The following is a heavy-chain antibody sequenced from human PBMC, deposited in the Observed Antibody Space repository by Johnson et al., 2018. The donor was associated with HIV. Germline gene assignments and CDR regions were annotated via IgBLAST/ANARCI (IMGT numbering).Heavy chain of an antibody. CDR2: ISYDGSHK. D-gene: IGHD6-19*01. CDR1: GFTVSNNY. Sequence: QVQLVESGGGVVRPGGSLRLSCAASGFTVSNNYMSWVRQAPGKGLEWVAVISYDGSHKNYIDSVKGRFTISRDNSKNSLYRQMNSLRAEDTAVYYCARAIAVAEGDAFDIWGQGTMVTVSS. J-gene: IGHJ3*02. V-gene: IGHV3-30*03. CDR3: ARAIAVAEGDAFDI.